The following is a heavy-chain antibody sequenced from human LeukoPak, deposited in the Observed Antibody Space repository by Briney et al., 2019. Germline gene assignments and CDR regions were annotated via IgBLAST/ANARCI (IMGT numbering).Heavy chain of an antibody. Sequence: ASVKVSCKVSGYTLTELSMHWVRQAPGKGLEWMGGFDPEDGETIYAQKFQGRVTMTRDTSTSTVYMELSSLRSEGTAVYYCARDLQKATNPTLDYWGQGTLVTVSS. J-gene: IGHJ4*02. D-gene: IGHD5-24*01. CDR2: FDPEDGET. CDR1: GYTLTELS. V-gene: IGHV1-24*01. CDR3: ARDLQKATNPTLDY.